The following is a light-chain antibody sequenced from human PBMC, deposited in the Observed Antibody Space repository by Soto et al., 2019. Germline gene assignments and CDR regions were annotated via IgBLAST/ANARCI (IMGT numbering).Light chain of an antibody. J-gene: IGKJ1*01. CDR1: QSVNTN. V-gene: IGKV3-15*01. CDR3: QQYNNWPSWT. CDR2: GAS. Sequence: EIVVTQSPATLSVSPGERAPLSCRARQSVNTNFAWYQQKPGQAPRLLIYGASTRATGIPARFSGSGSGTEFTLTISSLQSEDFAVYYCQQYNNWPSWTFGQGTKVDIK.